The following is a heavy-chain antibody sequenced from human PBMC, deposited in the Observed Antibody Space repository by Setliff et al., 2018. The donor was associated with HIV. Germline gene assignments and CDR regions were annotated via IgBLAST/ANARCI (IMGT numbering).Heavy chain of an antibody. D-gene: IGHD3-22*01. Sequence: GASVKVSCKASGYTFTAYYMHWVRQAPGQGLEWMGIINPSGGSTSYAQKFKGRVTITADKSTSTVYMELRSLRSEDTAVYYCARDHDSSAYTYFDYWGQGTLVTVSS. CDR3: ARDHDSSAYTYFDY. V-gene: IGHV1-46*01. J-gene: IGHJ4*02. CDR2: INPSGGST. CDR1: GYTFTAYY.